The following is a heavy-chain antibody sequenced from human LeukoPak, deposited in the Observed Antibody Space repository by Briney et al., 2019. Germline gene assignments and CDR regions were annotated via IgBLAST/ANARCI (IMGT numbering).Heavy chain of an antibody. CDR3: ARGVHVRVCDSNPHYGHY. D-gene: IGHD3-22*01. Sequence: ASVKVSCKASGYTFTGYYMHWVRQAPGQGLEWMGIINPRTGSTSYSQKFQGRVTMTRDMSTSTVYMELSSLRSEDTALYYCARGVHVRVCDSNPHYGHYWGQGTLVTVSS. CDR2: INPRTGST. J-gene: IGHJ4*02. CDR1: GYTFTGYY. V-gene: IGHV1-46*01.